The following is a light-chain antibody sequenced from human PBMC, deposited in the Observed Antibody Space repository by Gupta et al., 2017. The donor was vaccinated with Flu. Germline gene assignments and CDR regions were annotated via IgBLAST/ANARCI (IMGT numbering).Light chain of an antibody. CDR1: QGISYY. Sequence: DIQMTQSPSSLSASLGDRVTITCQASQGISYYLNWYQQKPGKAPNLLIYDASNLKTGVPSRFSGSGYETDFTLTISSLQPEDNSTYYCQQYDNFPLTFGGGTKVEIK. CDR2: DAS. J-gene: IGKJ4*01. CDR3: QQYDNFPLT. V-gene: IGKV1-33*01.